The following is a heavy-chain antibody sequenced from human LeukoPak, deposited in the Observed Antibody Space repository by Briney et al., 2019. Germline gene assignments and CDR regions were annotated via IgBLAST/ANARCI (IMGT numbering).Heavy chain of an antibody. Sequence: SVKVSCKASGGTFSSYAISWVRQAPGQGLEWMGRIIPIFGTANYAQKFQGRVTITTDGSTSTAYMELSSLTSEDTAVYYCARGGLWFGVGNNGSFDYLGQGTLVTVSS. D-gene: IGHD3-3*01. CDR1: GGTFSSYA. CDR2: IIPIFGTA. CDR3: ARGGLWFGVGNNGSFDY. V-gene: IGHV1-69*05. J-gene: IGHJ4*03.